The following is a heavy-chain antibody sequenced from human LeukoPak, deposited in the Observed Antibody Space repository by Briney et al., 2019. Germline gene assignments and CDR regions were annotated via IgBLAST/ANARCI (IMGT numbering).Heavy chain of an antibody. V-gene: IGHV4-59*12. CDR3: ARGLLYYFDY. CDR1: GGSISSYY. Sequence: SETLSLTCTVSGGSISSYYWSWIQQPPGKGLEWIGYIYYSGSTNYNPSLKSRVTISVDTSKNQFSLKLSSVTAADTAVYYCARGLLYYFDYWGQGTLVTVSS. J-gene: IGHJ4*02. CDR2: IYYSGST.